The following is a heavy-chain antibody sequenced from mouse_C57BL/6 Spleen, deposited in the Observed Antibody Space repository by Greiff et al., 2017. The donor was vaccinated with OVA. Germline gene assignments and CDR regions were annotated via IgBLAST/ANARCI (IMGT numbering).Heavy chain of an antibody. CDR1: GYTFTDYN. V-gene: IGHV1-18*01. Sequence: EVQLVESGPELVKPGASVKIPCKASGYTFTDYNMDWVKQSHGKSLEWIGDINPNNGGTIYNQKFKGKATLTVDKSSSTAYMELRSLTSEDTAVYYCARSDYGSSGVYWGQGTLVTVSA. CDR2: INPNNGGT. J-gene: IGHJ3*01. D-gene: IGHD1-1*01. CDR3: ARSDYGSSGVY.